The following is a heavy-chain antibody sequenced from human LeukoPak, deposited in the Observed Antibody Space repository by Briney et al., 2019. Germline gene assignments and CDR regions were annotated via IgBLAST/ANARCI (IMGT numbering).Heavy chain of an antibody. V-gene: IGHV1-46*01. CDR3: ARVYYDSSSYYYAGGFDY. CDR2: INPSDDST. Sequence: ASVKVSCKASGYTFTTYYIHWVRQAPGQGLEWMGVINPSDDSTTYAQKFQGRDTMTRDTSTSTVYMELSSLRSEDTAVYYCARVYYDSSSYYYAGGFDYWGQGTLVTVSS. D-gene: IGHD3-22*01. J-gene: IGHJ4*02. CDR1: GYTFTTYY.